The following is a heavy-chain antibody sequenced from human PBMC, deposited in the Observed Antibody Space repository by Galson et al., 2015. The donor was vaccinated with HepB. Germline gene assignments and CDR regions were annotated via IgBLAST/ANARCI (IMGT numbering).Heavy chain of an antibody. CDR1: GYTFTGYY. D-gene: IGHD6-13*01. J-gene: IGHJ2*01. Sequence: SVKVSCKASGYTFTGYYMHWVRQAPGQGLEWMGIINPSGGSTSYAQKLQGRVTMTRDASTSTVYMELSSLRSEDTAVYYCARDAIAAAGPPYWYFDLWGRGTLSLSPQ. CDR2: INPSGGST. V-gene: IGHV1-46*04. CDR3: ARDAIAAAGPPYWYFDL.